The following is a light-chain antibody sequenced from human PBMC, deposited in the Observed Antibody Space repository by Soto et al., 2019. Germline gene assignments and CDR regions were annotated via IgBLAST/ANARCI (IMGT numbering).Light chain of an antibody. V-gene: IGKV3-20*01. CDR1: QSVSSSY. CDR3: KHHDIWPPT. J-gene: IGKJ1*01. CDR2: GAS. Sequence: EIVLTQSPGTLSLSPGERATLSCRASQSVSSSYSAWYQQKPGQAPRLLIYGASSRATGIQARFSGSGSGTEFTLTIRSLQSEDSAVYYCKHHDIWPPTVGQGTKVDIK.